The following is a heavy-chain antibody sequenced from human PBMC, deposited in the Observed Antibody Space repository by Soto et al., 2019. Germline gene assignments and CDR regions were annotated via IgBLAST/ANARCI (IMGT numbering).Heavy chain of an antibody. CDR1: GFTFSSYG. J-gene: IGHJ6*02. Sequence: GGSLRLSCAASGFTFSSYGMHWVRQAPGKGLKRVSVISYDGSNKYYADSVKGRFTISRDNSKNTLYLQMNSLRAEDTAVYYFAKDYYDSSGGSCYPSYGMDVWGQGTTVTVSS. CDR2: ISYDGSNK. D-gene: IGHD2-15*01. CDR3: AKDYYDSSGGSCYPSYGMDV. V-gene: IGHV3-30*18.